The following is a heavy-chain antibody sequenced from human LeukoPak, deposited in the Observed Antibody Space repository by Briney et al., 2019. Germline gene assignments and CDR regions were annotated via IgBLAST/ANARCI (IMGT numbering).Heavy chain of an antibody. CDR1: GCTFSSYS. Sequence: GGSLRLSCAASGCTFSSYSMNWVRQAPGKGLEWVSSISSSSSYIYYADSVKGRFTISRDNAKNSLYLQMNSLKAADPAVYYRARPNDYCSSTSCYPYYSHYMHACGKGTTLTAAS. D-gene: IGHD2-2*01. J-gene: IGHJ6*03. CDR3: ARPNDYCSSTSCYPYYSHYMHA. V-gene: IGHV3-21*01. CDR2: ISSSSSYI.